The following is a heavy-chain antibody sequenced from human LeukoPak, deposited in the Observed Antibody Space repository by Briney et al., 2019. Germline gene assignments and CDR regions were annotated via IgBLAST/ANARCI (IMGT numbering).Heavy chain of an antibody. J-gene: IGHJ4*02. CDR1: GFTFTSYR. Sequence: QTGGSLRLSCAASGFTFTSYRMNWVRQAPGKGLEWISYISRSGTTIYYADSVKGRFTISRDNAKNTLYLLMNSLRAEDTAVYYCAIHPYDHDSSGYDNEYWGQGTLVTVSS. CDR3: AIHPYDHDSSGYDNEY. D-gene: IGHD3-22*01. CDR2: ISRSGTTI. V-gene: IGHV3-48*03.